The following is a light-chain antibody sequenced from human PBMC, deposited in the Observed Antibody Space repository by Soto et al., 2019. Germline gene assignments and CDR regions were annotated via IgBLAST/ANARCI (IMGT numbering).Light chain of an antibody. V-gene: IGKV3-20*01. CDR2: GAS. Sequence: EIVLTQSPGPLSLSPGERATLSCRASQSVSSSYLAWYQQKPGQAPRLLIYGASSRATGIPDRFSGSGSGTDFTLTISRLEPEDFAVYYCQQYGSPVTF. J-gene: IGKJ1*01. CDR3: QQYGSPVT. CDR1: QSVSSSY.